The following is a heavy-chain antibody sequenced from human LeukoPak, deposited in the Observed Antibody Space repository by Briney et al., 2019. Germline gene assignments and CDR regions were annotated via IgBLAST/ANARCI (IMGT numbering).Heavy chain of an antibody. V-gene: IGHV3-30-3*01. J-gene: IGHJ4*02. Sequence: GGSLRLSCAASGFTFNTYAVLGVREAPGKGVEGVAVISYDGSNKYYADSVKGRFTISRDNSKNSLYLQMNSLRAEDTAVFYCARDKGSSGPFDYWGQGTLVTVSS. CDR2: ISYDGSNK. CDR1: GFTFNTYA. CDR3: ARDKGSSGPFDY. D-gene: IGHD3-22*01.